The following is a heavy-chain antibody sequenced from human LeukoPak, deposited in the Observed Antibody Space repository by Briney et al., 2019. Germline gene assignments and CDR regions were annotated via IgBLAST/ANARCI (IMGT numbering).Heavy chain of an antibody. Sequence: NPSETLSLTCTVSGGSISSYYWSWIRQPPGKGLEWIGYIYYSGSTNYNPFLKSRVTISVDTSKNQFSLKLSSVTAADTAVYYCARVSGGSGSYYSQSDAFDIWGQGTMVTVSS. V-gene: IGHV4-59*01. CDR2: IYYSGST. CDR1: GGSISSYY. D-gene: IGHD3-10*01. CDR3: ARVSGGSGSYYSQSDAFDI. J-gene: IGHJ3*02.